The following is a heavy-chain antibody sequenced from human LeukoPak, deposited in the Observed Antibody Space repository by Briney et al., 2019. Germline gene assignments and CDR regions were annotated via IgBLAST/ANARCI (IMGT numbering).Heavy chain of an antibody. CDR1: GFTVSSNY. CDR2: IYSGGST. J-gene: IGHJ4*02. V-gene: IGHV3-66*02. Sequence: GGSLRLSCAASGFTVSSNYMSWVRQAPGKGLEWVSVIYSGGSTYYADSVKGRFTVSRDNSKNTVYLQMNSLRAEDTALYYCARMSYASPHFNYWGQGTLVTVSS. CDR3: ARMSYASPHFNY. D-gene: IGHD3-16*01.